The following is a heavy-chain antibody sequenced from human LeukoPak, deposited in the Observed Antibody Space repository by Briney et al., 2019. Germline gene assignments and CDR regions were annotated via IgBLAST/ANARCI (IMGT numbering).Heavy chain of an antibody. J-gene: IGHJ3*02. V-gene: IGHV1-2*02. D-gene: IGHD2-2*01. CDR1: GYTFTGYY. CDR3: ARDATTQLLFLNAFDI. Sequence: GASVKVSCKASGYTFTGYYMHWVRQAPGQGLEWMGWINPNSGGTNYAQKFQGRVTMTRDTSISTAYMELSRLRSDDTAVYYCARDATTQLLFLNAFDIWGQGTMVTVSS. CDR2: INPNSGGT.